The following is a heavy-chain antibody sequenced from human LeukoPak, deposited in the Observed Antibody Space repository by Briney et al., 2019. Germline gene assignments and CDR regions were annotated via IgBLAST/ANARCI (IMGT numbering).Heavy chain of an antibody. J-gene: IGHJ4*02. Sequence: SETLSLTRTVSGVSIISSIDDWGWIRQPPGKGLEWIGSISYGGNNDYNPSLKSRVTISLDASKNQFSLRVSSVTAADTAVYYCARHFDNWGPGTLVTVSS. CDR3: ARHFDN. CDR2: ISYGGNN. CDR1: GVSIISSIDD. V-gene: IGHV4-39*01.